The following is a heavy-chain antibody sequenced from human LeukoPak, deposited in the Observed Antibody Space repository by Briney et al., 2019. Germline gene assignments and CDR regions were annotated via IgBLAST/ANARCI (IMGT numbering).Heavy chain of an antibody. D-gene: IGHD6-13*01. J-gene: IGHJ4*02. CDR2: IYSGGST. CDR1: GFTVSSNY. V-gene: IGHV3-53*01. Sequence: GGSLRLSCAASGFTVSSNYMSWVRQAPGKGLEWVSVIYSGGSTYYADSVKGRFTISRDNSKNTAYLQMDSLKIEDTAVYYCSREGTTAPAGTAQDHWGQGTLVIVSS. CDR3: SREGTTAPAGTAQDH.